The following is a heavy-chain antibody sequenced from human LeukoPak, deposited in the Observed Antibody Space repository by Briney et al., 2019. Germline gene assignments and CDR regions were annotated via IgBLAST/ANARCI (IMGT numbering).Heavy chain of an antibody. Sequence: SETLSLTCTVSGGSISSSSYYWGWIRQPPGKGLEWIGNIYYSGSTYYNPSLKSRVTISVDTSKNHFSLKLSSVTAADTAVYYCARSGRYCSSTSCYVSRFDPWGQGTLVTVSS. V-gene: IGHV4-39*07. D-gene: IGHD2-2*01. J-gene: IGHJ5*02. CDR1: GGSISSSSYY. CDR3: ARSGRYCSSTSCYVSRFDP. CDR2: IYYSGST.